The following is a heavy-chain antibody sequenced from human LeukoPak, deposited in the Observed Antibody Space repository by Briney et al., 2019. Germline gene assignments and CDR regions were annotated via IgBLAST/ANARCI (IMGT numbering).Heavy chain of an antibody. J-gene: IGHJ4*02. CDR3: ARGTKMATIDY. V-gene: IGHV4-61*02. Sequence: SETLSLTCTVSGYSVSSGYYWSWIRQPAGKGLEWIGRIYTSGSTNYNPSLKSRVTISVDTSKNQFSLKLSSVTAADTAVYYCARGTKMATIDYWGQGTLVTVSS. CDR2: IYTSGST. D-gene: IGHD5-24*01. CDR1: GYSVSSGYY.